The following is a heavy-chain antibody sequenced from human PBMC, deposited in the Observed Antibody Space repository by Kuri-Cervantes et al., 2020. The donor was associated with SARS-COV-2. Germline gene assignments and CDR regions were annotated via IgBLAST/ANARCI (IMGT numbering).Heavy chain of an antibody. D-gene: IGHD6-13*01. V-gene: IGHV1-46*01. CDR2: INPSGGST. CDR3: AREDVAAAGKVDYYYGMDV. Sequence: ASVKVSCKASGYTFTSYYMHWVRQAPGQGLEWMGIINPSGGSTSYAQKFQGRVTMTRDTSTSTVYMELSSLRAEDTAVYYCAREDVAAAGKVDYYYGMDVWGQGNTVNVSS. J-gene: IGHJ6*02. CDR1: GYTFTSYY.